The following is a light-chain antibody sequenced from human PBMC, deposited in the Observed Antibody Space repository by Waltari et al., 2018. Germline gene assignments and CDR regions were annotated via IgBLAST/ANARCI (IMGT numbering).Light chain of an antibody. V-gene: IGKV3-15*01. J-gene: IGKJ1*01. CDR1: QSISSN. Sequence: EIVMTQSPATLSVSPGERATLSCKPSQSISSNLAWYQQKAGQAPRLLIYGGSTRATGIPARFSGSGSGTEFTLTISSLQSEDFAVYYCQQYNNWPPTWTFGQGTKVEI. CDR2: GGS. CDR3: QQYNNWPPTWT.